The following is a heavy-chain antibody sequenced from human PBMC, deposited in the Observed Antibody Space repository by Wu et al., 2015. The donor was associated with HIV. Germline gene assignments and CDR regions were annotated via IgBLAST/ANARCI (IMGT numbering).Heavy chain of an antibody. CDR2: INPSENRV. D-gene: IGHD1-1*01. V-gene: IGHV1-69*05. Sequence: QVQLVQSGAEVKKPGSSVKVSCKASGGTFSTYAISWVRQAPGQGPEWMGVINPSENRVSYAQRFQGRVAMTRDTSTSTVYMELSSLRSEDTAVYFCANRNRIGNMEVFDIWGQGTKVIVSS. CDR1: GGTFSTYA. CDR3: ANRNRIGNMEVFDI. J-gene: IGHJ3*02.